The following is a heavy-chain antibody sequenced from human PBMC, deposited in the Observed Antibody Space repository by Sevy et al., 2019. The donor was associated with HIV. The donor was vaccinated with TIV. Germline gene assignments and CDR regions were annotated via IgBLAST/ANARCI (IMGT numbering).Heavy chain of an antibody. Sequence: GGSLRLSCAATGFDVSSTYMSWVRQAPGKGLEWVSIIYRGDNTHYTDSVKGRFTISRDNSKNTLFLQMNSLRPEDMAVYYCARLSVYYYDSDGDYTTGNAFDIWGQGTMVTVSS. J-gene: IGHJ3*02. CDR1: GFDVSSTY. CDR3: ARLSVYYYDSDGDYTTGNAFDI. V-gene: IGHV3-53*01. CDR2: IYRGDNT. D-gene: IGHD3-22*01.